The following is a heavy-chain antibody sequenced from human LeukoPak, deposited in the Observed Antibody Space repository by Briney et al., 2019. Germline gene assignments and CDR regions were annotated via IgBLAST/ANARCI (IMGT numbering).Heavy chain of an antibody. D-gene: IGHD3-10*01. CDR1: GGSISSYY. CDR2: INYSGGT. CDR3: ACVSGSEDDTFDY. Sequence: ETLPLTCTVSGGSISSYYWSWIRQPPRKELEWIGYINYSGGTNYNPSLKSRVTISVDTSKNQFSLKLSSVTAADTAVCYWACVSGSEDDTFDYWGQGT. J-gene: IGHJ4*02. V-gene: IGHV4-59*01.